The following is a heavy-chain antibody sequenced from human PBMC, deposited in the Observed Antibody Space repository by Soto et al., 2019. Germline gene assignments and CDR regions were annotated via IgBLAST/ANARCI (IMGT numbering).Heavy chain of an antibody. J-gene: IGHJ4*02. CDR2: IIPILGIA. CDR1: GGTFSSYT. D-gene: IGHD2-2*01. V-gene: IGHV1-69*02. Sequence: QVQLVQSGAEVKKPGSSVKVSCKASGGTFSSYTISWVRQAPGQGLEWMGRIIPILGIANYAKKFQGRVTITADKSTSTAYMELNSLRSEDTAVYYCAGGADIVVVPAAMHFDYWGQGTLVTVSS. CDR3: AGGADIVVVPAAMHFDY.